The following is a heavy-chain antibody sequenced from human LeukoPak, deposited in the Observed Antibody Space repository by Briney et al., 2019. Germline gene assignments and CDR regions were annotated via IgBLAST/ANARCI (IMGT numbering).Heavy chain of an antibody. V-gene: IGHV4-38-2*02. Sequence: PSETLSLTCTVAGYSITTGYFWGWIRQPPGKGRWWISSISHSGRNYYNTSLKSPPTLSADTSTNPISLKVTSVPAADPAVYYRARDPEHCTSTACRGVFDYWGQGILVTVSS. J-gene: IGHJ4*02. CDR1: GYSITTGYF. D-gene: IGHD2/OR15-2a*01. CDR2: ISHSGRN. CDR3: ARDPEHCTSTACRGVFDY.